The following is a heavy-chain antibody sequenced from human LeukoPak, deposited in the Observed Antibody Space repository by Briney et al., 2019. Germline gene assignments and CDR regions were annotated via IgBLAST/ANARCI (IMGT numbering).Heavy chain of an antibody. Sequence: SETLSLTCTVSGGSISSYYWSWIRQPPGKGLEWIGSIYYSGSTYYNPSLKSRVTISVDTSKNQFSLKLSSVTAADTAVYYCARVRRSSLRPGVAYYYYYYMDVWGKGTTVTISS. D-gene: IGHD1-26*01. J-gene: IGHJ6*03. CDR1: GGSISSYY. V-gene: IGHV4-59*04. CDR3: ARVRRSSLRPGVAYYYYYYMDV. CDR2: IYYSGST.